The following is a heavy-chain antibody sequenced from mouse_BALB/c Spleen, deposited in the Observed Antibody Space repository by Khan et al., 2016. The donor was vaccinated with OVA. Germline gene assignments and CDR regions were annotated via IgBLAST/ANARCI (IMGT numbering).Heavy chain of an antibody. V-gene: IGHV1S81*02. CDR3: TRSGYGTFAY. CDR2: INPSNGGT. CDR1: GYTFTSYY. D-gene: IGHD2-1*01. Sequence: QVQLQQSGAELVKPGASVRLSCKASGYTFTSYYLYWVKQRPGQGLKWIGDINPSNGGTNFNEKFKSKATLTVEKSSSTAYMRLSSLTSEDSAGYYCTRSGYGTFAYWGQGTLVTVSA. J-gene: IGHJ3*01.